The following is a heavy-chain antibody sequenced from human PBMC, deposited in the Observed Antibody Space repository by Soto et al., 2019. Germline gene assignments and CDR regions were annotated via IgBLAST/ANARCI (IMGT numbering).Heavy chain of an antibody. CDR3: ARDRASSSDLYWHYYYGMDV. Sequence: ASVKVSCKASGGTFSSYAISWVRQAPGQGLEWTGGIIPIFGTANYAQKFQGRVTITADESTSTAYMELSSLRSEDTAVYYCARDRASSSDLYWHYYYGMDVWGQGTTVTVSS. J-gene: IGHJ6*02. V-gene: IGHV1-69*13. D-gene: IGHD2-15*01. CDR1: GGTFSSYA. CDR2: IIPIFGTA.